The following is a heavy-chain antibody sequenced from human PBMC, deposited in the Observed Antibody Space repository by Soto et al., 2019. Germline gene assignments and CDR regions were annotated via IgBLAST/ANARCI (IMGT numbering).Heavy chain of an antibody. CDR2: IHPGDSDV. CDR1: GYIFTTYW. V-gene: IGHV5-51*01. D-gene: IGHD7-27*01. CDR3: ARGTTNWGSILVRLFDY. Sequence: PGESLKISCKASGYIFTTYWIGWVRQMPGKGLEWMGIIHPGDSDVRYSPSFQGQVTISADKSTTTAYLQWISLKASDTAVYYCARGTTNWGSILVRLFDYWGQGTLVTVSS. J-gene: IGHJ4*02.